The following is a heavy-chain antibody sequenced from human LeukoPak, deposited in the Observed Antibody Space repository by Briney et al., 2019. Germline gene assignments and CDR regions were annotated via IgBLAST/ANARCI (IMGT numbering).Heavy chain of an antibody. CDR3: ARGYYDSPSDALDI. V-gene: IGHV1-69*13. Sequence: ASVKVSCRASGGTFSSYAISWVRQAPGQGLEWMGGIIPIFGTANYAQKFQGRVTITADESTSTAYMELSSLRSEDTAVYYCARGYYDSPSDALDIWGQGTMVTVSS. D-gene: IGHD3-22*01. J-gene: IGHJ3*02. CDR1: GGTFSSYA. CDR2: IIPIFGTA.